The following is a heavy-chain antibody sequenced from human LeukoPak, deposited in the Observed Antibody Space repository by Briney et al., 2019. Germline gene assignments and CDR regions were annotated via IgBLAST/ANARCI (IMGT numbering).Heavy chain of an antibody. CDR1: GYSISSGYY. V-gene: IGHV4-38-2*01. CDR3: ARHIGRFGVYYFDY. D-gene: IGHD3-10*01. J-gene: IGHJ4*02. Sequence: PSETLSLTCAVSGYSISSGYYWGWIRQPPGKGLEWIGSIYYSGSTYYNPSLKSRVTISVDTSKNQFSLKLSSVTAADAAVYYCARHIGRFGVYYFDYWGRGALVTVSS. CDR2: IYYSGST.